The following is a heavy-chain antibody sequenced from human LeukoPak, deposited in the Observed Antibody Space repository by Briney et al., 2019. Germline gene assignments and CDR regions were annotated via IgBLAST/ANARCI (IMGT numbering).Heavy chain of an antibody. D-gene: IGHD2-21*02. J-gene: IGHJ4*02. Sequence: PGGSLRLSCVASGFTFSSYGMHWVRQAPGKGLEWVAVIWYDGSNKYYADSVKGRFTISRDNSKNTLYLQMNSLRAEDTAVYYCAKEGYCGGDCYSKGLDYWGQGTLVTVSS. V-gene: IGHV3-33*06. CDR2: IWYDGSNK. CDR3: AKEGYCGGDCYSKGLDY. CDR1: GFTFSSYG.